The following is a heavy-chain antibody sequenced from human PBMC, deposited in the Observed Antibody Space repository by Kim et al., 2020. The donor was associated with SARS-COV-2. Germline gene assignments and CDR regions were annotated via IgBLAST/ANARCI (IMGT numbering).Heavy chain of an antibody. CDR1: GFTFNHYW. V-gene: IGHV3-7*01. Sequence: GGSLRLSCVTYGFTFNHYWMSWVRQAPGKGLQWVANINQHGGETYSVDSVKGRFTTSRDNAKNSLFLKMDSLTTEDTAVYYCATVDPDYGDFAYWGTGT. CDR2: INQHGGET. D-gene: IGHD3-10*01. CDR3: ATVDPDYGDFAY. J-gene: IGHJ4*02.